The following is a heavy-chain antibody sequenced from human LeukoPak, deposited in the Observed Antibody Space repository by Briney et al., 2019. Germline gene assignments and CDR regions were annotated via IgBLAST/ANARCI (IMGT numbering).Heavy chain of an antibody. Sequence: ASVKVSCKASGYTFTSYYMHWVRQAPGQGLEWMGIINPSGGSTSYAQKFQGRVTMTRDTSMSTVYMELSSLRSEDTAVYYCARDYYDSSGYYYGPHFDYWGQGTLVTVSS. CDR3: ARDYYDSSGYYYGPHFDY. J-gene: IGHJ4*02. CDR1: GYTFTSYY. D-gene: IGHD3-22*01. CDR2: INPSGGST. V-gene: IGHV1-46*01.